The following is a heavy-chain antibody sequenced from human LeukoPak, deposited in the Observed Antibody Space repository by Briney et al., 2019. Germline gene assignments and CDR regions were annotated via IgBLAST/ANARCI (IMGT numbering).Heavy chain of an antibody. CDR3: ARGTAQTVNTYAFDM. J-gene: IGHJ3*02. V-gene: IGHV4-59*01. CDR2: VYYSGST. Sequence: ASETLSLTCTVSGGSISSYYWSWIRQPPGKGLDWIGYVYYSGSTNYNPSLKSRVIISVDTSKIQFFLNLISVTAADTAVYYCARGTAQTVNTYAFDMWGQGTMVTVSS. D-gene: IGHD4-17*01. CDR1: GGSISSYY.